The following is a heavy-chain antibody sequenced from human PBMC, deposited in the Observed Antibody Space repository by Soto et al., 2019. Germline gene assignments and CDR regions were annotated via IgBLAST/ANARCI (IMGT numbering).Heavy chain of an antibody. Sequence: GGSLRLSCAASGFTFNNYAMSWVRQAPGKGLEWVSVVRGSGGGTDYADSVKGRFTISRDNSKNTLYLQMNRLRAEDTAVYYCAKDFSTVTTSTLFDYWGQGT. D-gene: IGHD4-17*01. J-gene: IGHJ4*02. V-gene: IGHV3-23*01. CDR3: AKDFSTVTTSTLFDY. CDR1: GFTFNNYA. CDR2: VRGSGGGT.